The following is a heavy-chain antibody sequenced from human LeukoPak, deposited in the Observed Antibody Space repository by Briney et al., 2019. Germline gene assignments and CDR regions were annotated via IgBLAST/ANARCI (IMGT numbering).Heavy chain of an antibody. CDR1: GITFSSFV. CDR3: ARDGTLTAGPFDP. Sequence: GRSLRLSCAAPGITFSSFVMHWLRQAPGKGLEWVAFIWYDGSNKYYADSVKGRFTISRDNSKNTLYLQMNSLRAEDTAVYYCARDGTLTAGPFDPWGRGTLVTVSS. J-gene: IGHJ5*02. V-gene: IGHV3-33*01. D-gene: IGHD1-14*01. CDR2: IWYDGSNK.